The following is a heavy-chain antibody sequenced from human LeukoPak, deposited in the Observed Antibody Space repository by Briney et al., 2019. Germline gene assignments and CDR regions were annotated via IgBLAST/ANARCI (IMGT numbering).Heavy chain of an antibody. J-gene: IGHJ4*02. V-gene: IGHV3-7*01. D-gene: IGHD3-9*01. CDR1: GFTFSSYW. CDR2: IKQDGSEK. Sequence: GGSLRLSCAASGFTFSSYWMSWVRQAPGKGLEWVANIKQDGSEKYYVDSVKGRFTISRDNAKNSPYLQMNSLRAEDTAVYYCAREGTYYDILTGYSPFDYWGQGTLVNVSS. CDR3: AREGTYYDILTGYSPFDY.